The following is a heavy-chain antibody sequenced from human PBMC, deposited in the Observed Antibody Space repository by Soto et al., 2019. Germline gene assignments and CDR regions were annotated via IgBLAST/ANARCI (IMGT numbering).Heavy chain of an antibody. CDR3: ARDPLAAGTEFDY. V-gene: IGHV1-18*01. CDR2: ISSYNGNT. J-gene: IGHJ4*02. CDR1: GYTFTHYG. Sequence: QVQLVQSGAEVKKPGASVKVSCKASGYTFTHYGVSWVRQAPGQGLEWMGWISSYNGNTKYAQKLQGRVTLTTDTSTTTVYMELRSLRSDDTAVYFCARDPLAAGTEFDYWGQGTLVTVSS. D-gene: IGHD6-13*01.